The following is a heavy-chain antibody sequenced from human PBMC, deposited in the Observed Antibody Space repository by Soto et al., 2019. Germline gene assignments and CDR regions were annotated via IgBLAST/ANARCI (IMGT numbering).Heavy chain of an antibody. Sequence: QVQLVESGGGVVQPGRSLRLSCAASGFTFSSYAMHWVRQAPGKGLEWVAVISYDGSNKYYVDSVKGRFTISRDNSKNTLYLQMNSLRAEDTAVYYCARDLATVTTSLSVMWGQGTLVTVSS. J-gene: IGHJ4*02. D-gene: IGHD4-17*01. CDR1: GFTFSSYA. CDR2: ISYDGSNK. V-gene: IGHV3-30-3*01. CDR3: ARDLATVTTSLSVM.